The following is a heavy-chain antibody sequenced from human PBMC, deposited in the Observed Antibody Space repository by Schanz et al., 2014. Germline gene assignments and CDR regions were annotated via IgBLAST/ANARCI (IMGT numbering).Heavy chain of an antibody. CDR3: AKAADWPVTRFDP. Sequence: EVQLVQSGGGLVQPGGSLRLSCAASGFTFSSYAMSWVRQAPGKGLEWVSALSEGGGGTHYADSVRGRFTISSDSSKNTLYLQMSSLRADDTAVYYCAKAADWPVTRFDPWGQGTLVNVSS. D-gene: IGHD3-9*01. CDR1: GFTFSSYA. V-gene: IGHV3-23*04. J-gene: IGHJ5*02. CDR2: LSEGGGGT.